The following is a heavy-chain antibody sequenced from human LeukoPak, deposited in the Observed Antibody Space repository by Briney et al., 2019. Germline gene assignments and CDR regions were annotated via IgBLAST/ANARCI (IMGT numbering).Heavy chain of an antibody. CDR3: VCDYGGY. J-gene: IGHJ4*02. V-gene: IGHV3-7*02. D-gene: IGHD4-17*01. Sequence: PGGSLRLSCAASGFTFSRYWMTWVRQAPGKGLEWVANINRDGSEKHYEDSVKGRSTISRDNAKNSLYLQMDSLRADDTAVYYCVCDYGGYWGQGTLVTVSS. CDR2: INRDGSEK. CDR1: GFTFSRYW.